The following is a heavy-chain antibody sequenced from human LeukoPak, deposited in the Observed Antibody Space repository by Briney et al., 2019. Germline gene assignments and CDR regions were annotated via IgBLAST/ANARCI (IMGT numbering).Heavy chain of an antibody. J-gene: IGHJ4*02. V-gene: IGHV3-33*01. CDR2: IWYDGSNK. CDR1: GFTFSSYG. Sequence: GGSLRLSCAASGFTFSSYGMHWVRQAPGKGLEWVAVIWYDGSNKYYADSVKGRFTISRDNSKNTLYLQMNSLRAEDTAVYYCAREGVYYYGSGSSYYFDYWGQGTLVTVSS. CDR3: AREGVYYYGSGSSYYFDY. D-gene: IGHD3-10*01.